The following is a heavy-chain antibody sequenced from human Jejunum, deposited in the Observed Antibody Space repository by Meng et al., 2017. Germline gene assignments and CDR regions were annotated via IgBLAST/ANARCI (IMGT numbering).Heavy chain of an antibody. J-gene: IGHJ4*02. CDR3: ARVIKGLLDGFDY. CDR2: ISAYNGNT. Sequence: ASVKVSCKASGYTFTSYGFTWVRQAPGQGLEWMGCISAYNGNTNYAQKFQDRVTMTTDTSTSTAYMELRGLKSDDTAVYYCARVIKGLLDGFDYWGQGTLVTVSS. CDR1: GYTFTSYG. D-gene: IGHD3-10*01. V-gene: IGHV1-18*01.